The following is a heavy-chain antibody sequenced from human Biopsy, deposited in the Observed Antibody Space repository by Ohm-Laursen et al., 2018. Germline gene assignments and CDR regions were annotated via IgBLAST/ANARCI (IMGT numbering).Heavy chain of an antibody. CDR3: ARGGLNYWYFDL. Sequence: GATVKISCKASGYTFTDSYMHWVRQAPGRGLEWMGWINPNSGGTNYAQKFQGRVTMTRDTSMSTAYMELNRLRSDDTAVYYCARGGLNYWYFDLWGRGTLVTVSS. V-gene: IGHV1-2*02. D-gene: IGHD1-26*01. CDR1: GYTFTDSY. CDR2: INPNSGGT. J-gene: IGHJ2*01.